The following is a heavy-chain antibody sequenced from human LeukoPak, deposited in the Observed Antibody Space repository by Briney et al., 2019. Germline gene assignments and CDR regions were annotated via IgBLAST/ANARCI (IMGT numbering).Heavy chain of an antibody. Sequence: SETLSLTCTVSGGSISSGDYYWSWIRQPPGKGLEWIGYIYYSGSTYYNPSLKSRVTISVDTSKNQFSLKLSSVTAADTAVYYCAVYPTYDFWSGYSSAHYYYGMDVWGQGTTVTVSS. CDR1: GGSISSGDYY. CDR3: AVYPTYDFWSGYSSAHYYYGMDV. D-gene: IGHD3-3*01. V-gene: IGHV4-30-4*01. CDR2: IYYSGST. J-gene: IGHJ6*02.